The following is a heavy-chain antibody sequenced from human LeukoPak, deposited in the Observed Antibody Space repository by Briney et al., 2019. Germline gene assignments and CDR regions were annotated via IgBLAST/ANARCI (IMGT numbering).Heavy chain of an antibody. Sequence: NPGGSLRLSCAASGFTFSNYAMRWVRQAPGKGLEWIGEINHSGSTNYNPSLKSRVTISVDTSKNQFSLKLSSVTAADTAVYYCARRVTVYCTNGVCYRGGQYYFDYWGPGTLVTVSS. D-gene: IGHD2-8*01. J-gene: IGHJ4*02. CDR1: GFTFSNYA. CDR3: ARRVTVYCTNGVCYRGGQYYFDY. CDR2: INHSGST. V-gene: IGHV4-34*01.